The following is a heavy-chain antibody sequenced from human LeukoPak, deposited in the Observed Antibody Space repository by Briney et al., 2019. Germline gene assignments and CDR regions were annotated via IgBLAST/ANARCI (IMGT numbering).Heavy chain of an antibody. CDR3: ARLSTSWFQYDY. D-gene: IGHD6-13*01. V-gene: IGHV4-39*01. CDR2: IYYSGST. CDR1: GDSISSSSYY. Sequence: PSETLSLTCTVSGDSISSSSYYWGWIRQPPGKGLEWIGSIYYSGSTYYNPSLKSRVTISADTSKNQISLKLSSVTAADTAVYYCARLSTSWFQYDYWGQGTLVTVSS. J-gene: IGHJ4*02.